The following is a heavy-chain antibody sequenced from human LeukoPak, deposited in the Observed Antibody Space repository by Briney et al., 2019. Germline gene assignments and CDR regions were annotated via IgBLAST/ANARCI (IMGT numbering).Heavy chain of an antibody. CDR2: INPSGGST. V-gene: IGHV1-46*01. J-gene: IGHJ6*02. CDR1: GYTFTSYY. Sequence: ASVKVSCKASGYTFTSYYMHWVRQAPGQGLEWMGIINPSGGSTSYAQKFQGRVTMTRDTSSSTVYMELSSLRSEDTAVYYCARDLIYYDSSGYHLRDDYYYYYGMDVWGQGTTVTVSS. CDR3: ARDLIYYDSSGYHLRDDYYYYYGMDV. D-gene: IGHD3-22*01.